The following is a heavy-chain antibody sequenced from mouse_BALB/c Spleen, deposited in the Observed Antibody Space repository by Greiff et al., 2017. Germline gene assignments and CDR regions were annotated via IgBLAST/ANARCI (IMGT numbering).Heavy chain of an antibody. D-gene: IGHD1-1*02. CDR1: GFTFSSYT. J-gene: IGHJ3*01. CDR3: ARHNGPWFAY. CDR2: ISNGGGST. V-gene: IGHV5-12-2*01. Sequence: EVNLVESGGGLVQPGGSLKLSCAASGFTFSSYTMSWVRQTPEKRLEWVAYISNGGGSTYYPDTVKGRFTISRDNAKNTLYLQMSSLKSEDTAMYYCARHNGPWFAYWGQGTLVTVSA.